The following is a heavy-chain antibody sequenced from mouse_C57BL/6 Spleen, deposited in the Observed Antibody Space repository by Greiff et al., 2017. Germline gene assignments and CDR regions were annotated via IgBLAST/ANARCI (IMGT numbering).Heavy chain of an antibody. D-gene: IGHD1-1*01. CDR2: IYPGDGDT. Sequence: QVQLQQSGAELVKPGASVKISCKASGYAFSSYWMNWVKQRPGKGLEWIGQIYPGDGDTNYNGKFKGKATLTADKSSSTAYMQLSSLTSEDSAVYFCTRWGSSYWYFDVWGTGTTVTVSS. CDR3: TRWGSSYWYFDV. V-gene: IGHV1-80*01. J-gene: IGHJ1*03. CDR1: GYAFSSYW.